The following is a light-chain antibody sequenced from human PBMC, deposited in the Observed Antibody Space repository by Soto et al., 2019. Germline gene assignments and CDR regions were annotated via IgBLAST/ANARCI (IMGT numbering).Light chain of an antibody. CDR1: QTISSW. V-gene: IGKV1-5*03. CDR3: QQYNSYPLT. J-gene: IGKJ4*01. CDR2: KAS. Sequence: DIQMTQSPSTLAASLGNRVTITGGASQTISSWLAWYQQKPGQAPKLLIYKASSLESAVPSRFSGSGSGPEFTLTISGLQPDDFATYYCQQYNSYPLTFGGGTKVDIK.